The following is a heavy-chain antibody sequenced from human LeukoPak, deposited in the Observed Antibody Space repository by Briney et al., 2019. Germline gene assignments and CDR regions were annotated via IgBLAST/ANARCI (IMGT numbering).Heavy chain of an antibody. D-gene: IGHD2-8*01. CDR1: GGSISSYY. V-gene: IGHV4-59*08. J-gene: IGHJ5*02. CDR2: IYYSGST. CDR3: ASHGGYCTNGVCLNWFDP. Sequence: SETLSLTCTVSGGSISSYYWSWIRQPPGKGLEWIGYIYYSGSTNYNPSLKSRVTISVDTSKNQFSLKLSSVTAADTAVYYCASHGGYCTNGVCLNWFDPGGQGTLVTVSS.